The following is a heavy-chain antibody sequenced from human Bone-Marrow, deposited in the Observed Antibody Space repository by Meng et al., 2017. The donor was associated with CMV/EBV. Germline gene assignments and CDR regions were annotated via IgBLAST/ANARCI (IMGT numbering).Heavy chain of an antibody. D-gene: IGHD3-3*01. CDR1: GGSISSSSYY. CDR2: IYYSGST. Sequence: SETLSLTFTVSGGSISSSSYYWGWIRQPPGKGLEWIGSIYYSGSTYYNPSLKSRVTISVDTSKNQFSLKLSSVTAADTAVYYCARDLKDVWSGYFQGAWFDPWGQGTLVTVSS. J-gene: IGHJ5*02. CDR3: ARDLKDVWSGYFQGAWFDP. V-gene: IGHV4-39*07.